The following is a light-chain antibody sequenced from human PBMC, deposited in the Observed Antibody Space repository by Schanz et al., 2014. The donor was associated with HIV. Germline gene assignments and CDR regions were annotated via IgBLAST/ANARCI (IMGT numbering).Light chain of an antibody. CDR2: NAY. Sequence: QSVLTQPPSTSGTPGQRVTISCSGSSSNIKRNTVNWFQQLPGTAPKLLIYNAYLRPSGVPDRFSGSESGTSASLAISGLQSEDEADYFCLTWDDSLKAWVFGGGTKLTVL. J-gene: IGLJ3*02. CDR1: SSNIKRNT. V-gene: IGLV1-44*01. CDR3: LTWDDSLKAWV.